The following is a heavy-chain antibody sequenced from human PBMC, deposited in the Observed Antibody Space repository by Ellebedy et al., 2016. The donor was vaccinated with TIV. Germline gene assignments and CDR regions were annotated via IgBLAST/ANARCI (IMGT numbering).Heavy chain of an antibody. V-gene: IGHV4-39*07. Sequence: MPSETLSLTCTVSGGSISSSSYYWGWIRQPPGKGLEWIGSIYYTGSTYSKPPLKSRVSISVDTSKNQFSLKRSSVTAADTAVYYCARVSRYFEYWGQGILVPVSS. CDR2: IYYTGST. J-gene: IGHJ4*02. CDR1: GGSISSSSYY. CDR3: ARVSRYFEY.